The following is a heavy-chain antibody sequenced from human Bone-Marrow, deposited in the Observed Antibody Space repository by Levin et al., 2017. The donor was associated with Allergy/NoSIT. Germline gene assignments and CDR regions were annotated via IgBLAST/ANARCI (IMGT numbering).Heavy chain of an antibody. D-gene: IGHD2-8*02. CDR1: GASINSFY. CDR2: IYYSGIT. Sequence: SETLSLTCTISGASINSFYWSWVRQSPEKGLETIGYIYYSGITKYHPSLEGRVTMSLDTPKNQFSLHLRSVTAADTAVYYCARYCTGGNCFFGFDSWGRGTLVTVSS. J-gene: IGHJ4*02. V-gene: IGHV4-59*01. CDR3: ARYCTGGNCFFGFDS.